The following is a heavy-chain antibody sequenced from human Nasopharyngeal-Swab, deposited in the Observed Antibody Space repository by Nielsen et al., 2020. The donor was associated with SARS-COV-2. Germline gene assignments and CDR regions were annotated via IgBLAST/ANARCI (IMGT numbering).Heavy chain of an antibody. CDR3: ARGGYSSGWPDRYGMDV. V-gene: IGHV1-2*04. J-gene: IGHJ6*02. CDR2: INPNSGGT. D-gene: IGHD6-19*01. CDR1: GSTFTGYY. Sequence: ASLKVSCTASGSTFTGYYMHWVRQAPGQGLEWMGWINPNSGGTNYAQKFQGWVTMTRDTSISTAYMELSRLRSDDTAVYYCARGGYSSGWPDRYGMDVWGQGTTVTVSS.